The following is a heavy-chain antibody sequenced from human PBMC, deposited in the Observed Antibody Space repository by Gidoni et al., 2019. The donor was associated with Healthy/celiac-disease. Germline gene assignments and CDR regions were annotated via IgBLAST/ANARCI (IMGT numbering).Heavy chain of an antibody. CDR2: INPSGGIA. D-gene: IGHD3-10*01. CDR3: ARELWVGELYY. V-gene: IGHV1-46*01. J-gene: IGHJ4*02. CDR1: GYTLTSYY. Sequence: QVQLVQSGAEVKKPGASVKVSCKASGYTLTSYYMHWVRQAPGQGLEWMGMINPSGGIATYAQKFQGRVTMTRDTSTSTVYMDLSSLRSEDTAVYYCARELWVGELYYWGQGTLVTVSS.